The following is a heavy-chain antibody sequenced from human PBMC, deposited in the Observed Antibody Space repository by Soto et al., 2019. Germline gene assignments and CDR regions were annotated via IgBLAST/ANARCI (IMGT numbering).Heavy chain of an antibody. J-gene: IGHJ4*02. CDR1: GFTFSSYD. CDR2: ISSNGGTT. D-gene: IGHD1-7*01. CDR3: VRRVSGNYDY. V-gene: IGHV3-64*01. Sequence: EVQLAETGGGLVQPGGSLRLARVASGFTFSSYDMQWVRQAPGKGLEYVSSISSNGGTTYYGNSVKGRFTISRDNSKNTLYLQMGSLRAEDMAAYYCVRRVSGNYDYWGQGTLVTVSS.